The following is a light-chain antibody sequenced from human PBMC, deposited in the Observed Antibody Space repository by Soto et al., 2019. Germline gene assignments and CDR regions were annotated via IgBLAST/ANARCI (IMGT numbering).Light chain of an antibody. CDR1: QAISNY. CDR3: QQYDNLPYT. Sequence: DLQMTQSPSSLSASVGARVTITCQASQAISNYLNWYQQKPGKAPKLLIYDASNLETRVPSRFSGSGSVTDNTFTINSLQPEDIATYYCQQYDNLPYTGGQETKLEIK. V-gene: IGKV1-33*01. CDR2: DAS. J-gene: IGKJ2*01.